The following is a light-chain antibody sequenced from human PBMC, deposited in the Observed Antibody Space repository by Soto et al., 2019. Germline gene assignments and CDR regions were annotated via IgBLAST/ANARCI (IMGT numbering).Light chain of an antibody. CDR3: SSYTSSSTLVV. Sequence: QPVLTQPASVSGSPGQSITISCTGTSSDVGVYKYVSWYQQHPGKAPKLMIFDGSNRPSGASNRFSGSKSGNTASLTISGLQAEDEADYYCSSYTSSSTLVVFGGGTKLTVL. CDR2: DGS. J-gene: IGLJ3*02. CDR1: SSDVGVYKY. V-gene: IGLV2-14*01.